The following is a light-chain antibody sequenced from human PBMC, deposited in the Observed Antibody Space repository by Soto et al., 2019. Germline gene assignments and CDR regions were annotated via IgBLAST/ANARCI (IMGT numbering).Light chain of an antibody. V-gene: IGLV2-23*03. Sequence: QSALTQPASVSGSPGQSITISCTGTSSDVGNYNLVSWYQQHPGKAPKLIIYEGSKRPSGVSNRFSGSKSGNTASLTISGLQAEDEADYDCCSYAGGNTFVFGGGTKLTVL. CDR3: CSYAGGNTFV. CDR2: EGS. CDR1: SSDVGNYNL. J-gene: IGLJ3*02.